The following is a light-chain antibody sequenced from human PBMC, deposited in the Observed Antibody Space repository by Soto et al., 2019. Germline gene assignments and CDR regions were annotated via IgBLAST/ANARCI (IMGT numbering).Light chain of an antibody. V-gene: IGLV7-46*01. J-gene: IGLJ3*02. CDR1: TGTVTSGLY. CDR2: DTS. Sequence: QAVVTQEPSLTVSPGGTVTLTCGSSTGTVTSGLYPYWFQQKPGQAPRTLIYDTSNKHSWAPARFSGSRLGGKAALTLSGAQPEDEADYYCMLSYRGVGVFGGGTQLTVL. CDR3: MLSYRGVGV.